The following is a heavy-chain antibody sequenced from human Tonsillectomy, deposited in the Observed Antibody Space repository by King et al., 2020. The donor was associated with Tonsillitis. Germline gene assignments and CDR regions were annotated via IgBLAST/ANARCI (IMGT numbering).Heavy chain of an antibody. V-gene: IGHV4-59*01. D-gene: IGHD3-22*01. CDR2: IYYSGST. J-gene: IGHJ3*02. Sequence: VQLQESGPGLVKPSETLSLTCTVSGGSINSYYWSWIRQPPGKGLEWIGYIYYSGSTNYNPSLKSRVTISVDTSKNQFSLRLSSVTGADTAVYYCARVSSDFYDSSGYHGFDIWGQGTMVTVSS. CDR1: GGSINSYY. CDR3: ARVSSDFYDSSGYHGFDI.